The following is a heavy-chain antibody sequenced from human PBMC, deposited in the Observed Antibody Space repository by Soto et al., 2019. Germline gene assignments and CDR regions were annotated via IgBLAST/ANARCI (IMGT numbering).Heavy chain of an antibody. CDR3: VFGDCTSTSCSYYFYGLDV. D-gene: IGHD2-2*01. CDR1: GGSFRRYA. CDR2: ILPMFGSP. J-gene: IGHJ6*02. Sequence: QVHLVQSEAEVKKPGSSVKVSCKASGGSFRRYAISWVRQAPGQGLEWMGGILPMFGSPSHTQKFQGRVTITADESTSTAYLELTSLTSEDTAVYYCVFGDCTSTSCSYYFYGLDVWGQGTTVTVSS. V-gene: IGHV1-69*01.